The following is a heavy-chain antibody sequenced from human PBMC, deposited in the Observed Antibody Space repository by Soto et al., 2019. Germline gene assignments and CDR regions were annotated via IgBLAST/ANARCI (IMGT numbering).Heavy chain of an antibody. J-gene: IGHJ3*02. D-gene: IGHD3-22*01. CDR1: GFTFSNAW. CDR2: ISGSGGSI. Sequence: GGSLRLSCAASGFTFSNAWMNWVRQAPGKGLEWFSIISGSGGSIYYADSVKGRFTISRDNSKNTVYLQMNNLRDEDTSVYYCARDGYYSDSSGNRRREAFDIWGQGTMVTVSS. CDR3: ARDGYYSDSSGNRRREAFDI. V-gene: IGHV3-23*01.